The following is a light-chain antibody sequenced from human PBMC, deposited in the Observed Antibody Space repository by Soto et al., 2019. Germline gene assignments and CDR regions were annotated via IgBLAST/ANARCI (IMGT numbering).Light chain of an antibody. CDR2: GAS. Sequence: EIVLTQSPGTLSLSPGDRATLSCRASQSLSSNYLAWYQQKRGQAPRLLIYGASNRATDIPDRFSGSGSGTEFALPLTRLEPADFAVYFCQQYDTFPRTFGQGTKVEIQ. CDR3: QQYDTFPRT. J-gene: IGKJ1*01. CDR1: QSLSSNY. V-gene: IGKV3-20*01.